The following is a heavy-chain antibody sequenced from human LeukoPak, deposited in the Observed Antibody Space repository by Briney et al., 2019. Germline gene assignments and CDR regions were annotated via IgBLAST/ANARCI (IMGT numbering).Heavy chain of an antibody. CDR1: GYTFTSHY. CDR2: IIPIFGTA. Sequence: SVKVSCKASGYTFTSHYLHWVRQAPGQGLEWMGGIIPIFGTANYEQKFQGRVQITADASTSTAYMELSSLRSEDTAVYYCARGDTAMKYTGSNFDYWGQGPLVTVSS. J-gene: IGHJ4*02. V-gene: IGHV1-69*13. CDR3: ARGDTAMKYTGSNFDY. D-gene: IGHD5-18*01.